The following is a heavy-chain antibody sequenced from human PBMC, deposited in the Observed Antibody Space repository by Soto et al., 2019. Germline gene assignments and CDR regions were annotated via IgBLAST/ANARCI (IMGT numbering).Heavy chain of an antibody. CDR1: GDSITDYY. V-gene: IGHV4-59*01. J-gene: IGHJ4*02. CDR3: ARYSVATIRFFDY. Sequence: QVQLQESGPGLVKPSETLSLTCTVSGDSITDYYWSWIRESPGKGLEWIAYIHHTGTANYNPSLMSRVTISVDTSKSQFSLRLSSVTAADTAVYFCARYSVATIRFFDYWGQGTLVTVSS. D-gene: IGHD5-12*01. CDR2: IHHTGTA.